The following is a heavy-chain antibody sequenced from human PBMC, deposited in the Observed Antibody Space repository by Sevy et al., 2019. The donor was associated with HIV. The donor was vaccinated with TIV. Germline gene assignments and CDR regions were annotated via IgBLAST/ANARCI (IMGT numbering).Heavy chain of an antibody. Sequence: SETLSLTCAVYGGSFSGYYWSWIRQPPGKGLEWIGEINHSGSTNYNPSLKSRVTISVDTSKNQFSLKLSSVTAADTAVYYCARRSIAAAGTGGWFDPWGQGTLVTVSS. D-gene: IGHD6-13*01. J-gene: IGHJ5*02. CDR1: GGSFSGYY. CDR3: ARRSIAAAGTGGWFDP. CDR2: INHSGST. V-gene: IGHV4-34*01.